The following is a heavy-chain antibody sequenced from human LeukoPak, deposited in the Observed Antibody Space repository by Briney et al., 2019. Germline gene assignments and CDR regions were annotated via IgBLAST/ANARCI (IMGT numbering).Heavy chain of an antibody. J-gene: IGHJ6*04. V-gene: IGHV5-51*01. Sequence: GESLKISCKGSGYSFTSYWIGWVRQMPGKGLEWMGIIYPGDSDTRYSPSFQGQVTISAAKSISTAYLQWSSLKASDTAMYYCARTPGYCSSTSCYHYYGMDVWGKGTTVTVSS. D-gene: IGHD2-2*01. CDR1: GYSFTSYW. CDR2: IYPGDSDT. CDR3: ARTPGYCSSTSCYHYYGMDV.